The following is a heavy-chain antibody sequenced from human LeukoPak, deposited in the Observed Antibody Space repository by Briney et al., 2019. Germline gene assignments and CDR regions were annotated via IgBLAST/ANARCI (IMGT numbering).Heavy chain of an antibody. CDR2: IYTSGST. Sequence: SETLSLTCTVSGGSISSYYWSWIRQPPGKGLEWIGYIYTSGSTNYNPSLKSRVTISVDTSKNQFSLKLSSVTAADPAVYYCAGHHPDGIAAAVDYWGQGTLVTVSS. D-gene: IGHD6-13*01. J-gene: IGHJ4*02. CDR3: AGHHPDGIAAAVDY. V-gene: IGHV4-4*09. CDR1: GGSISSYY.